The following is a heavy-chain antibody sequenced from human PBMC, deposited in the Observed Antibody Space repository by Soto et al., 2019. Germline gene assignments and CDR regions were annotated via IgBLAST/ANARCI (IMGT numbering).Heavy chain of an antibody. CDR1: GDSINPYY. CDR3: ARGYDILTGPLDY. Sequence: TSETLSLTCTVSGDSINPYYWSWIRQPPGKGLEWIGNIYYSGSTYYNPSLKSRVTISVDTSKSQFSLNLNSVTAADTAVYYCARGYDILTGPLDYWGPGTLVTVSS. CDR2: IYYSGST. D-gene: IGHD3-9*01. J-gene: IGHJ4*02. V-gene: IGHV4-59*04.